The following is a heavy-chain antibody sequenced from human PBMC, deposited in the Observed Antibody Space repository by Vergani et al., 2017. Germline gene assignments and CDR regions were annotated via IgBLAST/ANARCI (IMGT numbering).Heavy chain of an antibody. Sequence: QVQLVQSGAEVNKPGASVKASCKASGYTFTSYYMHWVRQAPGQGLAWMGRINPSGGRPSYAQKCPGRVTMTRDPSTSPVYMALSSLRSEDTAVYYCARDRLLWFGEFPKFDYGGQGTLVTVAS. CDR1: GYTFTSYY. V-gene: IGHV1-46*01. J-gene: IGHJ4*02. CDR2: INPSGGRP. CDR3: ARDRLLWFGEFPKFDY. D-gene: IGHD3-10*01.